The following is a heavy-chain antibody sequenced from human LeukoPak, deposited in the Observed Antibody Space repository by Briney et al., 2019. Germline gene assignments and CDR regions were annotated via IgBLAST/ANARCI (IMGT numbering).Heavy chain of an antibody. CDR1: GGSVSSGSYY. Sequence: SETLSLTCTVSGGSVSSGSYYWNWIRQPPGKVLEWIGYIYYSGSTNYNPSLRSRVTISVDTSKNQFSLKLSTVTAADTAVYYCARRPTGDPKFDYWGQGTLVTVSS. J-gene: IGHJ4*02. D-gene: IGHD7-27*01. V-gene: IGHV4-61*01. CDR2: IYYSGST. CDR3: ARRPTGDPKFDY.